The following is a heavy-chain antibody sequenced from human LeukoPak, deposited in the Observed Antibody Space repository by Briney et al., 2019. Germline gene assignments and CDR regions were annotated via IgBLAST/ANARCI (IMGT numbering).Heavy chain of an antibody. CDR3: ARFQELADAFDI. V-gene: IGHV4-34*01. CDR1: GGSFSGYY. D-gene: IGHD1-1*01. J-gene: IGHJ3*02. Sequence: SETLSLTCAVYGGSFSGYYWSWIRQPPGKGLEWIGEINHSGSTNYNPSLKSRVTISVDTSKNQFSLKLSSVTAADTAVYYCARFQELADAFDIWGQGTMVTVSS. CDR2: INHSGST.